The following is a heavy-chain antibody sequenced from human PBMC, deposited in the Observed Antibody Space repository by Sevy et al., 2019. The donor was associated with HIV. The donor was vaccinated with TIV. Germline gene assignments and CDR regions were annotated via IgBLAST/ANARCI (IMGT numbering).Heavy chain of an antibody. CDR2: MNPNTGNT. CDR1: GYTFTSYD. J-gene: IGHJ5*02. D-gene: IGHD3-22*01. V-gene: IGHV1-8*02. CDR3: TRVRALNYYDTSVSMEYNWFDP. Sequence: ASVKVSCKASGYTFTSYDINWVRQATGQGLEWMGWMNPNTGNTGYAQKFQGRVTMTRDNSTSTGYMELRSLRSDDTAIYYCTRVRALNYYDTSVSMEYNWFDPWGQGTLVTVSS.